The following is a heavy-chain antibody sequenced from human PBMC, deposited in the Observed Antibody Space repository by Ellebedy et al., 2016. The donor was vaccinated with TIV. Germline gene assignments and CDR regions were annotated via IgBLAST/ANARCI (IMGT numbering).Heavy chain of an antibody. V-gene: IGHV4-59*01. CDR1: GGSISTFY. J-gene: IGHJ4*02. Sequence: MPSETLSLTCNVSGGSISTFYWSWTRQPPGRGLEFIGYIYYIGITNYNPSLEIRVAISIDTSENQFSLRLSSVTAADTAVYYCAAYYGGRFDYWGQGTLVTVSS. CDR3: AAYYGGRFDY. D-gene: IGHD4-23*01. CDR2: IYYIGIT.